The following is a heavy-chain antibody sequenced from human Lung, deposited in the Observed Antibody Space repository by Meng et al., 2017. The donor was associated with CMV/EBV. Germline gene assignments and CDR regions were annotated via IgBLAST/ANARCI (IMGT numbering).Heavy chain of an antibody. Sequence: SCAASGFTFSSYSMNWVRQAPGKGLEWLSYISSSSRTADYADSVKGRLTISRDNVNKSLYLQINSLRAEDTAVYYCARDYVGASGLDYWGQGTXVTVSS. D-gene: IGHD1-26*01. J-gene: IGHJ4*02. CDR3: ARDYVGASGLDY. V-gene: IGHV3-48*01. CDR2: ISSSSRTA. CDR1: GFTFSSYS.